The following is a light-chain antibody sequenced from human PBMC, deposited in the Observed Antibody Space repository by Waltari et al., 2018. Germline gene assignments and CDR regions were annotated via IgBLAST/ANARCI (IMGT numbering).Light chain of an antibody. Sequence: DIVMTQSPDSLAVSLGERATINCKSSPSVFLNSNNKNYLAWYQQKPGQPPKLLIYWASTRESGVPDRFSGSGSGTEFTLTISSLQAEDVAVYYCQQYHSLPWTFGQGTTVEIK. CDR3: QQYHSLPWT. CDR2: WAS. CDR1: PSVFLNSNNKNY. V-gene: IGKV4-1*01. J-gene: IGKJ1*01.